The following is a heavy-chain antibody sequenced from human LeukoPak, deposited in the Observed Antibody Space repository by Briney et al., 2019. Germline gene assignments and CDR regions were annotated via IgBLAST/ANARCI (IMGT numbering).Heavy chain of an antibody. CDR3: AAHYYYDTRGQDY. Sequence: SETLSLTCIVSGGSITGHYWSWIRQPAGKGLEWIGRIYTSGSTNYNPSLKSRVTMSVDTSKSQFSLKLSSVTAADTAVYYCAAHYYYDTRGQDYWGQGTLVTVST. CDR1: GGSITGHY. J-gene: IGHJ4*02. D-gene: IGHD3-22*01. CDR2: IYTSGST. V-gene: IGHV4-4*07.